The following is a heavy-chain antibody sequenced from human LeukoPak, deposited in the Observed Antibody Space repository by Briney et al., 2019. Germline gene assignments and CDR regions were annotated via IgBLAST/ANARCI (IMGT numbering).Heavy chain of an antibody. CDR1: GYTFTSCG. D-gene: IGHD6-19*01. CDR2: ISAYNGNT. CDR3: ASNVAVAGDYNWFDP. V-gene: IGHV1-18*01. Sequence: GASVKVSCKASGYTFTSCGISWVRQAPGQGLEWVGWISAYNGNTNYAQKLQGRATMTTDTSTSTAYMELRSLRSDDKVVYYCASNVAVAGDYNWFDPWGQGTLVTVSP. J-gene: IGHJ5*02.